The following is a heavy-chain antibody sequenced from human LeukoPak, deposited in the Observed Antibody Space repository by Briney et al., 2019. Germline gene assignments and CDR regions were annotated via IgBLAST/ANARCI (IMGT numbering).Heavy chain of an antibody. CDR1: GYSFTSYW. CDR2: IYPGDSDT. V-gene: IGHV5-51*01. J-gene: IGHJ4*02. CDR3: ARLGEYTGSWSPFEN. Sequence: GESLKISCKGSGYSFTSYWIGWVRQMPGKGLEWMGIIYPGDSDTRYSPSFQGQVTISADKSVSTAYLQWSSLKASDTAMYYCARLGEYTGSWSPFENWGQGTLVTVSS. D-gene: IGHD6-13*01.